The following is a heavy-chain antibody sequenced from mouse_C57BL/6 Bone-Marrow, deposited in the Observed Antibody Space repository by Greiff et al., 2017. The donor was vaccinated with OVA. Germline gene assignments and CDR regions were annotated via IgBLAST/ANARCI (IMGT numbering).Heavy chain of an antibody. Sequence: QVQLQQPGAELVRPGTSVKLSCKASGYTFTSSWMHWVKQRPGQGLEWIGVIDPSDSYTNYNQKFKGKATLTVDTSSSTAYMQLSSLTSEDSAVYYCARGGNPPWFAYWGQGTLVTVSA. CDR2: IDPSDSYT. CDR1: GYTFTSSW. V-gene: IGHV1-59*01. J-gene: IGHJ3*01. CDR3: ARGGNPPWFAY.